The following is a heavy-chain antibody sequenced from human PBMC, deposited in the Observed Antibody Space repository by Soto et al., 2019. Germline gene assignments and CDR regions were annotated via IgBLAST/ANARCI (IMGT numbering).Heavy chain of an antibody. CDR1: GGPISRGGYY. CDR2: IYYSGTT. V-gene: IGHV4-31*03. Sequence: PSETLSLPCTVSGGPISRGGYYWSGIRQHPGKGLEWIGNIYYSGTTFYNASLKSRVTISVDTSKNQFSLNLSSVTAADTAVYYCARLEVTATNWFHPWGQGTLVTVSS. J-gene: IGHJ5*02. D-gene: IGHD2-21*02. CDR3: ARLEVTATNWFHP.